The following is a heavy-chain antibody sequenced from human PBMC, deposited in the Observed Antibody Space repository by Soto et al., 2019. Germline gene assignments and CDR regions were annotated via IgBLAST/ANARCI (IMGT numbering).Heavy chain of an antibody. CDR2: INGRGHNA. CDR1: GGTFSTYD. J-gene: IGHJ4*02. Sequence: VGSLRLSCAAAGGTFSTYDMSWVRQTPWKGLEWVSTINGRGHNADYADSVKGRFTISRDNSKNMLYLQMNSLIAEDMAVYYCASRTGFDYWGQGAPVTVSS. CDR3: ASRTGFDY. V-gene: IGHV3-23*01.